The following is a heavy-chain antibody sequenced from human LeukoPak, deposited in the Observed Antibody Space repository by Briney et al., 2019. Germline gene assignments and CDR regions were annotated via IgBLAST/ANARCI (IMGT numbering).Heavy chain of an antibody. Sequence: ESGPTLAKPTQTLTLTCTLSGFSLSTSGMCVSWIRLLPVKALEWLTRIDWDDDKYYSASLKTRLTISKDTSKIQVVLTMTNMDPVDTATYYCARMIHYSYGYPFDYWGQGTLVTVS. CDR1: GFSLSTSGMC. CDR2: IDWDDDK. D-gene: IGHD5-18*01. J-gene: IGHJ4*02. V-gene: IGHV2-70*11. CDR3: ARMIHYSYGYPFDY.